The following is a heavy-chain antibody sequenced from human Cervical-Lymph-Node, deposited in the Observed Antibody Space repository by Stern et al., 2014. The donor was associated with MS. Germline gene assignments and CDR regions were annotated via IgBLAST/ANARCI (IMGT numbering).Heavy chain of an antibody. V-gene: IGHV5-51*03. Sequence: VQLVQSGIEVKKPGESLKISCKGSGYRFTTYWIAWVRQMPGKGLEWMGIIYPGDSDTTYSPSFPGQVTISPAKSITPAYFPLRSLKASDTAMYYCAKASWNDDAFDIWGQGTMVTVSS. D-gene: IGHD1-1*01. CDR3: AKASWNDDAFDI. CDR1: GYRFTTYW. J-gene: IGHJ3*02. CDR2: IYPGDSDT.